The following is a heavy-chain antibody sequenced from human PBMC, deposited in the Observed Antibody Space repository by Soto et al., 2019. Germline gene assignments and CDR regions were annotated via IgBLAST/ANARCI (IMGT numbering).Heavy chain of an antibody. CDR3: ARESVVVVPAARHYYYYGMDV. CDR1: GYSFTSYW. V-gene: IGHV5-51*01. D-gene: IGHD2-2*01. Sequence: ESLKISCKGSGYSFTSYWIGWVRQMPGKGLEWMGIIYPGDSDTRYSPSFQGQVTISADKSISTAYLQWSSLKASDTAMYYCARESVVVVPAARHYYYYGMDVWGQGTTVTVSS. J-gene: IGHJ6*02. CDR2: IYPGDSDT.